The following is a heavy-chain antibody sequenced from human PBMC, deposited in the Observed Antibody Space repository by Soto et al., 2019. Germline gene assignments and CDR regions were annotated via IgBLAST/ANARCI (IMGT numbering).Heavy chain of an antibody. CDR3: ARDPTSYSYGPAYFDY. D-gene: IGHD5-18*01. CDR2: ISYDGSNK. CDR1: GFTFSSYA. V-gene: IGHV3-30-3*01. J-gene: IGHJ4*02. Sequence: QVQLVESGGGVVQPGRSLRLSCAASGFTFSSYAMHCVRQAPGKGLEWVSVISYDGSNKYYADSVKGRFTFSRDNSKNTLYLQMNSLRAEDTAVYYCARDPTSYSYGPAYFDYWGQGTLVTVSS.